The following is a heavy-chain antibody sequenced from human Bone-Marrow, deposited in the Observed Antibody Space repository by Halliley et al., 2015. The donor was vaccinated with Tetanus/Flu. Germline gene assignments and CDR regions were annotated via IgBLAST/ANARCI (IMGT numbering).Heavy chain of an antibody. D-gene: IGHD1-1*01. J-gene: IGHJ4*02. Sequence: LEWLGRAYYSSKWFNDYAVSVKSRISINPDPSKNQFSLQLNSVTPDDTAVYYCARSVPHFDSWGQGTLVPVSS. V-gene: IGHV6-1*01. CDR2: AYYSSKWFN. CDR3: ARSVPHFDS.